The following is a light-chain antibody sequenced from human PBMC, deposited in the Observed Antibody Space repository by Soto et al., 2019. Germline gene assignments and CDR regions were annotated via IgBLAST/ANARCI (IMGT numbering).Light chain of an antibody. V-gene: IGKV1-33*01. CDR3: RQYDNLPIT. Sequence: DNRMTQLPSSVSESLGDGVNTXXQASQDISHHLHWYQQQPGKAPKVXIYDASTLETGVPSMFSGSGARTDFTAAISILQAEDFATYSCRQYDNLPITTGQGTRLEIK. CDR1: QDISHH. CDR2: DAS. J-gene: IGKJ5*01.